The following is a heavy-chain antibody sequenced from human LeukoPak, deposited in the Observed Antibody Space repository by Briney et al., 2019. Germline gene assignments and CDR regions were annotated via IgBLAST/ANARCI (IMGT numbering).Heavy chain of an antibody. Sequence: ASVKVSCKASGYTFTGYYMHWVRQAPGQGLEWMGWINPNSGGTNYAQKFQGRVTMTRDTSISTAYMELSRLRSDDTAVYYCAREGTSWGVDSSSSYDYWGQGTLVTVSS. CDR1: GYTFTGYY. CDR2: INPNSGGT. CDR3: AREGTSWGVDSSSSYDY. V-gene: IGHV1-2*02. J-gene: IGHJ4*02. D-gene: IGHD6-13*01.